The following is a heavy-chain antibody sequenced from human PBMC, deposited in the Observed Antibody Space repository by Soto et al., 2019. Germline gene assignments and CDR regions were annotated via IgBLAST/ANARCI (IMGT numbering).Heavy chain of an antibody. D-gene: IGHD6-19*01. V-gene: IGHV3-48*03. J-gene: IGHJ4*02. CDR2: ISSSGRTI. Sequence: EVQLVESGGGWNQLGGSLRPSCPAPGFIFSSSELNGFRRAPGKGLRWVSYISSSGRTIYYADSVKGRFTFSRDNAKNSLFLQMNSLRAEDTAVYYCARGRYSSGWRDLDYWGQGTLVTVSS. CDR1: GFIFSSSE. CDR3: ARGRYSSGWRDLDY.